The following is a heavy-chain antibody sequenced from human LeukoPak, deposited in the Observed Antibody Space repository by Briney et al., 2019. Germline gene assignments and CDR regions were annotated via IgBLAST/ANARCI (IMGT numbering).Heavy chain of an antibody. CDR2: IIPMLGTA. Sequence: GASVKVSCKASGYIFTNYGISWVRQAPGQGLEWMGGIIPMLGTANYAQKFQGRVTITADKSTGTAYMELSRLRSEDTAVYYCARVGGPLSYYYYMDVWGKGTTVTVSS. CDR1: GYIFTNYG. D-gene: IGHD3-16*01. V-gene: IGHV1-69*06. J-gene: IGHJ6*03. CDR3: ARVGGPLSYYYYMDV.